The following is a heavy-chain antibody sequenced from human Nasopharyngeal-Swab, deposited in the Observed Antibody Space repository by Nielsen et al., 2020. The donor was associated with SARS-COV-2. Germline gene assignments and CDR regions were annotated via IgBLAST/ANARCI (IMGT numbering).Heavy chain of an antibody. Sequence: PGKGLEWIGSIYYSGSTYYNPSLKSRVTISVDTSKNQFSLKLSSVTAADTAVYYCARHGLSGITIFGVVIPKNWFDPWGQGTLVPSPQ. D-gene: IGHD3-3*01. CDR3: ARHGLSGITIFGVVIPKNWFDP. J-gene: IGHJ5*02. CDR2: IYYSGST. V-gene: IGHV4-39*01.